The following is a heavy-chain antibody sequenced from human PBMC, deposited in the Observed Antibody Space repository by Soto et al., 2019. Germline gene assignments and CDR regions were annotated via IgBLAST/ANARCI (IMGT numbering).Heavy chain of an antibody. D-gene: IGHD2-21*01. Sequence: GGSLRLSCTASGLPHSNFAMMWVRQAPGKGLECVSGIYGSGRGIEYADSVKGRFTISRDNSKNTVYLEMTDLRADDTAIYYCAKDAVYNDGLWLMDHWGQGTQVTVSS. CDR1: GLPHSNFA. J-gene: IGHJ4*02. CDR2: IYGSGRGI. CDR3: AKDAVYNDGLWLMDH. V-gene: IGHV3-23*05.